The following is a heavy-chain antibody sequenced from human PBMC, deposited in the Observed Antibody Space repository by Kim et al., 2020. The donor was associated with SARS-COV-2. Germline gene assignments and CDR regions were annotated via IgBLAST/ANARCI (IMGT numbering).Heavy chain of an antibody. V-gene: IGHV1-46*01. CDR1: GYTFTSYY. CDR2: INPSGGST. CDR3: ARDTWAAVGFVPAAFNWFDP. Sequence: ASVKVSCKASGYTFTSYYMHWVRQAPGQGLEWMGIINPSGGSTSYAQKFQGRVTMTRDTSTSTVYMELSSLRSEDTAVYYCARDTWAAVGFVPAAFNWFDPWGQGTLVTVSS. J-gene: IGHJ5*02. D-gene: IGHD1-26*01.